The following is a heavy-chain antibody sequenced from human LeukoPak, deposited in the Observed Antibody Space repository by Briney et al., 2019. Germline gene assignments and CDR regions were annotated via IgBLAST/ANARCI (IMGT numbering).Heavy chain of an antibody. CDR3: ARQGRFSYFGMDV. CDR2: IYYAGRT. CDR1: GGSISSGGYY. D-gene: IGHD3-3*01. J-gene: IGHJ6*02. Sequence: SQTLSLTCTVSGGSISSGGYYWSWIRQPPGKGLEWVAYIYYAGRTTYNPSLKSRVTISVDTSKNQFSLKLTSLTAADTAVYYCARQGRFSYFGMDVWGQGTTVTVSS. V-gene: IGHV4-61*08.